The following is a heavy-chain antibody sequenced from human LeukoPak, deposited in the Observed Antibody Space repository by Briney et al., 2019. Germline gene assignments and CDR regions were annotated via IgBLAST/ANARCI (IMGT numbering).Heavy chain of an antibody. CDR2: INAGNGNT. CDR1: GYTFTSYA. D-gene: IGHD4-23*01. V-gene: IGHV1-3*01. Sequence: EASVKVSCKASGYTFTSYAMHWVRQAPGQRLEWMGWINAGNGNTKYSQKFQGRVTITRDTSASTAYMELSSLRSEDTAVYYCARVEMVSYGGNSESYYYYGMDVWGQGTTVTVSS. CDR3: ARVEMVSYGGNSESYYYYGMDV. J-gene: IGHJ6*02.